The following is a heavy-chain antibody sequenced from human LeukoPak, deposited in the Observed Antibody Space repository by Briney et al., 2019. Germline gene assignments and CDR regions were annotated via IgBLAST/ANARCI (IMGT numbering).Heavy chain of an antibody. J-gene: IGHJ4*02. CDR3: ARDPGGSFDC. V-gene: IGHV3-23*01. CDR2: VSISGGST. CDR1: GFTFSSYA. D-gene: IGHD1-26*01. Sequence: GGSLRLSCAASGFTFSSYAMSWVRQAPGKGPEWVSTVSISGGSTNYADSVKGRFTISRDNSKNTLSLQMNSLRAEDTAVYYCARDPGGSFDCWGQGTLVTVSS.